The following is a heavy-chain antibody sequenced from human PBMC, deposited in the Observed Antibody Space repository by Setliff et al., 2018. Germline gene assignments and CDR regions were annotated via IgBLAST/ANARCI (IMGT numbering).Heavy chain of an antibody. V-gene: IGHV3-23*01. D-gene: IGHD2-15*01. CDR3: ARDVQGGGHPEN. CDR2: ISGSGGST. J-gene: IGHJ4*02. Sequence: GESLKISCAASGFTFSSYAMSWVRQAPGKGLEWISGISGSGGSTYYADSVKGRFTISRDNSKNTLYLQMNSLRAEDTAIYYCARDVQGGGHPENWGQGTLVTVSS. CDR1: GFTFSSYA.